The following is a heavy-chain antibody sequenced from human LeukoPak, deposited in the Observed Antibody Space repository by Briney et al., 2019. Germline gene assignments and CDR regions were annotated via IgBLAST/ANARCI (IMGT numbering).Heavy chain of an antibody. CDR3: ARPSPQLELEYYYGMDV. J-gene: IGHJ6*02. CDR2: IWYDGSNK. D-gene: IGHD1-7*01. Sequence: PGRSLRLSCAASGFTFSSYGMHWVRQAPGKGLEWVAVIWYDGSNKYYADSVKGRFTISRDNSKNTLCLQMNSLRAEDTAVYYCARPSPQLELEYYYGMDVWGQGTTVTVSS. CDR1: GFTFSSYG. V-gene: IGHV3-33*01.